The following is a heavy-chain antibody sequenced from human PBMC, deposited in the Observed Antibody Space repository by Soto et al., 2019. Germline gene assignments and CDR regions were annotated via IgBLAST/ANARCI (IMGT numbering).Heavy chain of an antibody. CDR1: GASVTSSTYY. V-gene: IGHV4-61*01. J-gene: IGHJ4*02. CDR3: ARGAAYDFWSGYYNY. Sequence: SETLSLTCSVSGASVTSSTYYWGWLRQPPGKGLEWTGYTYYSGSTRYSPSLKSRVTISIDTSKNQFSLILSSVTAADTAVYYCARGAAYDFWSGYYNYWGQGTLVTVSS. D-gene: IGHD3-3*01. CDR2: TYYSGST.